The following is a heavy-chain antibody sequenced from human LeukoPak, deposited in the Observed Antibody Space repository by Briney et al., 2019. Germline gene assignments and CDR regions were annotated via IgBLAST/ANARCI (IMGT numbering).Heavy chain of an antibody. D-gene: IGHD2-2*01. CDR2: ISYDGSNK. V-gene: IGHV3-30-3*01. Sequence: GGSLRLSCAAPGFTFSSYAMHWVRQAPGKGLEWVAVISYDGSNKYYADSVKGRFTISRDNSKNTLYLQMNSLRAEDTAVYYCASDIVVVPAATHDYWGRGTLVTVSS. CDR3: ASDIVVVPAATHDY. J-gene: IGHJ4*02. CDR1: GFTFSSYA.